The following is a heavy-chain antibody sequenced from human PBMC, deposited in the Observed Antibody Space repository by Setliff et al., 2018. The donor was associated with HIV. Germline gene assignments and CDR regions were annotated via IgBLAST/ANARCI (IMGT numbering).Heavy chain of an antibody. D-gene: IGHD3-3*01. CDR3: ARGVLQYNFRRDRRDYHYMDV. CDR1: SGSLTSHY. CDR2: IHHTGNS. J-gene: IGHJ6*03. V-gene: IGHV4-59*11. Sequence: TLSLTCTVPSGSLTSHYWSWIRQPPGKGLEWIGYIHHTGNSDYNPSLKSRVTMSIVTSKNQFSLKLTSVTAADTAIYYCARGVLQYNFRRDRRDYHYMDVWGKGTTVTVSS.